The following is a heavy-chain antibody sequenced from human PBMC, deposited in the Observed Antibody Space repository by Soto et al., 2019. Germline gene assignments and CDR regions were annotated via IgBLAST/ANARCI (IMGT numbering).Heavy chain of an antibody. CDR3: ARARTITRPFDY. CDR2: ISSSSSYI. V-gene: IGHV3-21*01. J-gene: IGHJ4*02. Sequence: EVQLVESGGGLVKPGGSLRLSCAASGFTFSSYSMNWVRQAPGKGLEWVSSISSSSSYIYYADSVKGRFTISRDNAKNSLYPQMNSLRAEDTAVYYCARARTITRPFDYWGQGTLVTVSS. D-gene: IGHD5-12*01. CDR1: GFTFSSYS.